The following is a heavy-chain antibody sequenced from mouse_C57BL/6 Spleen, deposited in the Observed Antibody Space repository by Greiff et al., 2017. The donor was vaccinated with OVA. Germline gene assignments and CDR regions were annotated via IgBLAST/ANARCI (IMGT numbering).Heavy chain of an antibody. CDR1: GFTFTDYY. CDR2: VYPYNGGT. V-gene: IGHV1-36*01. Sequence: VQLQQSGPVLVKPGPSVKISCKASGFTFTDYYMHWVKQSPGKSLEWIGLVYPYNGGTSYNQKFKGKATLPVDTSSSTAYMELNSLTSEDSAVYYCARDYGSSYDYAMDYWGQGTSVTVSS. D-gene: IGHD1-1*01. CDR3: ARDYGSSYDYAMDY. J-gene: IGHJ4*01.